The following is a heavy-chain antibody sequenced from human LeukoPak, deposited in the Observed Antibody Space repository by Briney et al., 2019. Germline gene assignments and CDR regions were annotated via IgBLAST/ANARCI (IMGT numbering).Heavy chain of an antibody. CDR2: INPSGGTT. V-gene: IGHV1-46*01. D-gene: IGHD3-10*01. CDR3: ARVTMVRGVIVVGGVAPYYYYMDV. Sequence: ASVKVSCKASEYTFTSYYMHWVRQAPGQGLAWMGIINPSGGTTSYAQKFQGRVTMTRDMSTSTVYMELSSLRSEDTAVYYCARVTMVRGVIVVGGVAPYYYYMDVWGKGTTVTISS. J-gene: IGHJ6*03. CDR1: EYTFTSYY.